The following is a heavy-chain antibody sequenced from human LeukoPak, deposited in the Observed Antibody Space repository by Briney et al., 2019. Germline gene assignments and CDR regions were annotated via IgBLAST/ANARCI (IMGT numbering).Heavy chain of an antibody. CDR3: ARVGDILTGYDLDY. J-gene: IGHJ4*02. V-gene: IGHV3-21*01. CDR2: ISSSSSYI. Sequence: PGGSLRLSCAASGFTFSSYSMNWVRQAPGKGLEWVSSISSSSSYIYYADSVKGRFTISRDNAKNSLYLQMNSPRAEDTAVYYCARVGDILTGYDLDYWGQGTLVTVSS. CDR1: GFTFSSYS. D-gene: IGHD3-9*01.